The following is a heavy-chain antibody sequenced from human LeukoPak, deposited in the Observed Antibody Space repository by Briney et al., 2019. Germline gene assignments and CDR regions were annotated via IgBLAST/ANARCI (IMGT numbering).Heavy chain of an antibody. CDR1: GYTFTGYY. CDR2: IKPNGGGA. D-gene: IGHD3-10*01. J-gene: IGHJ4*02. CDR3: ARDPDYGSGSYHFYYFDH. V-gene: IGHV1-2*02. Sequence: ASVKVSCKASGYTFTGYYMHWVRQAPGQGLEWMGWIKPNGGGANFAQKFQGRVTMTRDTSISTAYMELSRLRSDDTAVYHCARDPDYGSGSYHFYYFDHWGQGTLVTVSS.